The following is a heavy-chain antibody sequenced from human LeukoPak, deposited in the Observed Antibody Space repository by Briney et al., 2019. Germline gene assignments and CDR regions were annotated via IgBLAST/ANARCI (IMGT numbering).Heavy chain of an antibody. Sequence: SETLSLTCAVYGGSFSGYYWSWIRQPPGKGLEWIGEINHSGSTNYNPSLKSRVTISVDTSKNQFSLKLSSVTAADTAVYYCARGRSLAQLAYWGQGTLVTVSS. D-gene: IGHD3-3*02. J-gene: IGHJ4*02. V-gene: IGHV4-34*01. CDR1: GGSFSGYY. CDR3: ARGRSLAQLAY. CDR2: INHSGST.